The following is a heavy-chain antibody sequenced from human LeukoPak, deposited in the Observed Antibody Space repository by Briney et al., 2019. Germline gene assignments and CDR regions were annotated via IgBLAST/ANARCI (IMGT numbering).Heavy chain of an antibody. CDR3: ARRYCSGGSCYWFDP. J-gene: IGHJ5*02. V-gene: IGHV4-38-2*02. CDR2: IYHSGST. D-gene: IGHD2-15*01. CDR1: GYSISSGYY. Sequence: SETLSLTCTVSGYSISSGYYWGWIRQPPGKGLEWIGSIYHSGSTNYNPSLKSRVTISVDTSKNQFSLKLSSVTAADTAVYYCARRYCSGGSCYWFDPWGQGTLVTVSS.